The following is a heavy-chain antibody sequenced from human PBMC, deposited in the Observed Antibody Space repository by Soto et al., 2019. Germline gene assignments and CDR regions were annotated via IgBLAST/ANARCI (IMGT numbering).Heavy chain of an antibody. CDR1: GFSLTTPGAG. CDR2: IYWNDDK. V-gene: IGHV2-5*01. D-gene: IGHD4-17*01. Sequence: QITLKESGPTLVKPTQPLTLTCTFSGFSLTTPGAGVGWIRQPPGKALEWLALIYWNDDKRYSPSLKSRLTITKDTTKIQVVLIMTNMDPVDTATYYCAHRGYGDYPRDNWFDPWGQGVPVIVSS. CDR3: AHRGYGDYPRDNWFDP. J-gene: IGHJ5*02.